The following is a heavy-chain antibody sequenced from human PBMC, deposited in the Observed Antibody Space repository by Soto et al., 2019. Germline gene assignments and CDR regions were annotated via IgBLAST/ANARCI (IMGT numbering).Heavy chain of an antibody. Sequence: EFLTIAVKGSGYSLTSYWIGWVRQIPGKGLEWMGIIYPGDSDTRYSPSFQGQVTISADKSISTAYLQWSSLKASDTAMYYCAVSYSSSWSHFDYWGQGTLVTVSS. J-gene: IGHJ4*02. V-gene: IGHV5-51*01. CDR2: IYPGDSDT. CDR1: GYSLTSYW. D-gene: IGHD6-13*01. CDR3: AVSYSSSWSHFDY.